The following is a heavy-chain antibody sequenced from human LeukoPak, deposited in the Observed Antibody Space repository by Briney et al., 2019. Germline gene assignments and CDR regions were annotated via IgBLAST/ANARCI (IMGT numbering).Heavy chain of an antibody. D-gene: IGHD3-10*01. V-gene: IGHV3-30*04. CDR3: ARGDGPGSYLIDY. CDR1: GFILNNYA. J-gene: IGHJ4*02. Sequence: GQSLRLSCAASGFILNNYAIHWVCRAPGQGLKWLTLVSHDGSNIRYLDSVKGRFTISRDNSKNTVYLEMNSLRDEDTAMYYCARGDGPGSYLIDYWGQGTLVTVSS. CDR2: VSHDGSNI.